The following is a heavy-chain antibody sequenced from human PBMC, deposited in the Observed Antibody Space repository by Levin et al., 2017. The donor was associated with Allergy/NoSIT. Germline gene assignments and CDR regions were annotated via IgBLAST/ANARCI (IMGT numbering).Heavy chain of an antibody. CDR3: TTDRTDSPIDH. J-gene: IGHJ4*02. CDR1: GFSFSDAW. CDR2: IKRESHGGTT. Sequence: GESLKISCAASGFSFSDAWMSWVRQAPGKGLEWVGHIKRESHGGTTDYAAPVKGRFTISRDDSKNTLYLQMNSLNTEDTAVYYCTTDRTDSPIDHWGQGALVTVSS. D-gene: IGHD4-11*01. V-gene: IGHV3-15*01.